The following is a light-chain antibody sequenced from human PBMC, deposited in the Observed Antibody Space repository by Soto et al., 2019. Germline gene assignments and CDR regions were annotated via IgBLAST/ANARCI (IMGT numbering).Light chain of an antibody. CDR1: QSISRW. V-gene: IGKV1-5*01. CDR3: QQYNSYLRT. J-gene: IGKJ1*01. Sequence: DVQMTQSPSTLSASVGDRVTITCRASQSISRWLVWYQQIPGKAPKLLIYDASTLESGVPSRFSGSGSGTEFTLTISSLQPDDFATYYCQQYNSYLRTFGQGPNVDIK. CDR2: DAS.